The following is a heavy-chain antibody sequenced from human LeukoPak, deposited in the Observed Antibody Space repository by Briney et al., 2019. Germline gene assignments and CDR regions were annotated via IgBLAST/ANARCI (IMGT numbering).Heavy chain of an antibody. V-gene: IGHV3-9*01. CDR3: AREGPLTGYFDY. Sequence: GRSLRLSCAASGFTFDDYAMHWVRQAPGKGLEWVSGIIWNSVSIDYADSVRGRFTISRDNAKNSLFLQMNSLRAEDTALYYCAREGPLTGYFDYWGQGTLVTVSS. CDR2: IIWNSVSI. D-gene: IGHD4/OR15-4a*01. CDR1: GFTFDDYA. J-gene: IGHJ4*02.